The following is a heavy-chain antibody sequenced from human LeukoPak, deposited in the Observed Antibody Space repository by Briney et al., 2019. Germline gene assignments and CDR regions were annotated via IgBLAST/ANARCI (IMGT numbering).Heavy chain of an antibody. CDR3: ARDWYDILTGYYSHTT. Sequence: SETLSLTCTVSGYSISGVYYWGWIRQPPGKGLKWIGYIYYSGSTNYNPSLKSRVTISVDTSKNQFSLKLSSVTAADTAVYYCARDWYDILTGYYSHTTWGQGTLVTVSS. J-gene: IGHJ5*02. CDR2: IYYSGST. D-gene: IGHD3-9*01. CDR1: GYSISGVYY. V-gene: IGHV4-38-2*02.